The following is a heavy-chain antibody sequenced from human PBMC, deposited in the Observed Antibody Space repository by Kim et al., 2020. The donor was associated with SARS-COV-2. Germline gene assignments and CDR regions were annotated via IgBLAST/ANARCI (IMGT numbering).Heavy chain of an antibody. V-gene: IGHV1-46*01. J-gene: IGHJ3*02. CDR3: ARDRGDRDYGGNPDAFDI. Sequence: ASVKVSCKASGYTFTSYYMHWVRQAPGQGLEWMGIINPSGGSTSYAQKFQGRVTMTRDTSTSTVYMELSSLRSEDTAVYYCARDRGDRDYGGNPDAFDIWGQGTMVTVSS. D-gene: IGHD4-17*01. CDR2: INPSGGST. CDR1: GYTFTSYY.